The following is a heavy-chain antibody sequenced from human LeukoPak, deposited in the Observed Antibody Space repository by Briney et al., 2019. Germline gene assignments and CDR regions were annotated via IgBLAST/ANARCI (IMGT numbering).Heavy chain of an antibody. CDR3: ARWGGTRQYYFDY. CDR1: GFTFSTYT. D-gene: IGHD1-1*01. V-gene: IGHV3-30*04. J-gene: IGHJ4*02. CDR2: MSYDGNDE. Sequence: PGGSLRLSCAASGFTFSTYTIHWVRQAPGKGLEWVAVMSYDGNDEHYAASVKGRFTISRDNSKNTVYLQMNSLRAEDTAVYYCARWGGTRQYYFDYWGQGTLVTVSS.